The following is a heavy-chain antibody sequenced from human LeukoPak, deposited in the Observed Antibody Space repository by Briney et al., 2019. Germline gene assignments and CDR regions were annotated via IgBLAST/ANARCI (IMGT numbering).Heavy chain of an antibody. Sequence: GGSLRLSCAASGFTFSTYGMHWVRQAPGKGLEWAAVISHDRSNKYYADSVKGRFTISRDNSKNTLYLQMNSLRAEDTAVYYCAKDGSGYYYYGMDIWGQGTTVTVSS. CDR1: GFTFSTYG. D-gene: IGHD2-15*01. CDR3: AKDGSGYYYYGMDI. CDR2: ISHDRSNK. J-gene: IGHJ6*02. V-gene: IGHV3-30*18.